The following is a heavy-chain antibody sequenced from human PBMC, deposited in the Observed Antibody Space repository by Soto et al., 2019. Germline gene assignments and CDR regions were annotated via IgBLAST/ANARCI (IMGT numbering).Heavy chain of an antibody. V-gene: IGHV3-74*01. J-gene: IGHJ4*02. Sequence: AGSLRLSCAASGFTFSSDWMHWVRQAPGKGLVWVSRINTDGSDTSYADSVKGRLTISRDNGKNTLYLNTNRQSAEGTAVYYCASDHREPQHYFDNWGKENMGTVPS. D-gene: IGHD1-26*01. CDR3: ASDHREPQHYFDN. CDR2: INTDGSDT. CDR1: GFTFSSDW.